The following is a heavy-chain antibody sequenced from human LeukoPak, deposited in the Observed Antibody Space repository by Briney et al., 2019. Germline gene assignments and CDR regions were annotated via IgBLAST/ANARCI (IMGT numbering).Heavy chain of an antibody. CDR2: IYSSGST. V-gene: IGHV4-59*01. D-gene: IGHD2-2*03. Sequence: SETLSLTCTVSGGSISNYYRSWIRQPPGKGLEWIGYIYSSGSTNYNPSLKSRVTISVDTSTNEFSLKLNSVTAADTAVYYCARGGYRSLPVGGRDAFDFWGQGTLVTVSS. CDR3: ARGGYRSLPVGGRDAFDF. J-gene: IGHJ3*01. CDR1: GGSISNYY.